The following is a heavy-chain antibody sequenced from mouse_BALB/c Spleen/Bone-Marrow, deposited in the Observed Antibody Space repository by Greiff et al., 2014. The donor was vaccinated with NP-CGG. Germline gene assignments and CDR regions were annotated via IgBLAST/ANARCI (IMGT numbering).Heavy chain of an antibody. V-gene: IGHV1S81*02. J-gene: IGHJ2*01. D-gene: IGHD4-1*01. CDR2: INPNNGGT. CDR3: TRGRTWDFDY. CDR1: GYTFTTYY. Sequence: QVQLQQSGAELVKPGTSVKSSCKASGYTFTTYYMYWVKQRPGQGLEWIGEINPNNGGTNFKEKFKSKATLTVDKSSSTAYMQLSSLTSEDSAVYYCTRGRTWDFDYWGQGTTLTVSS.